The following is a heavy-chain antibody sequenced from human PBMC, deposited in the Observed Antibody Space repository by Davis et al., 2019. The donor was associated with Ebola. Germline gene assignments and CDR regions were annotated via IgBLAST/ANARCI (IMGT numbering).Heavy chain of an antibody. D-gene: IGHD3-22*01. CDR2: IYDPST. J-gene: IGHJ2*01. V-gene: IGHV3-66*02. CDR3: ARNQYYYDSSGYYRYFDL. Sequence: PGGSLRPPCAASGFTVSSYHMSWVRQAPGKGLARVSVIYDPSTAYADSVKGRFTISRDNSKNTLYPQMNSLRAEDTAMYYGARNQYYYDSSGYYRYFDLWGRGTLVTVSS. CDR1: GFTVSSYH.